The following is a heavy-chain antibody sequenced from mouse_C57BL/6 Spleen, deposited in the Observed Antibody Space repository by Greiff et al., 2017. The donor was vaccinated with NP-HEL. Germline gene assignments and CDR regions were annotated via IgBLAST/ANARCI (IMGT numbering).Heavy chain of an antibody. J-gene: IGHJ4*01. CDR2: IDPETGGT. CDR1: GYTFTDYE. CDR3: TRGGVYYGSRSYYYAMDY. V-gene: IGHV1-15*01. Sequence: VQLQQSGAELVRPGASVTLSCKASGYTFTDYEMHWVKQTPVHGLEWIGAIDPETGGTAYNQKFKGKAILTADKSSSTAYMELRSLTSEDSAVYYCTRGGVYYGSRSYYYAMDYWGQGTSVTVSS. D-gene: IGHD1-1*01.